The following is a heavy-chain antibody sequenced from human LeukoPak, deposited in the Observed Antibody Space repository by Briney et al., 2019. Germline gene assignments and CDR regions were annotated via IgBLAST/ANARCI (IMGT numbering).Heavy chain of an antibody. J-gene: IGHJ4*02. D-gene: IGHD5-18*01. CDR3: AKELDTMFFDY. CDR1: GFNFDRYT. V-gene: IGHV3-43*01. CDR2: AGWAGGTT. Sequence: GGSLRLSCATSGFNFDRYTIHWVCQAPGKGPEWVSLAGWAGGTTYYSDSVRGRFTISRDSGKNSVYLQMNSLTTDDTAFYFCAKELDTMFFDYWGQGALVTVSS.